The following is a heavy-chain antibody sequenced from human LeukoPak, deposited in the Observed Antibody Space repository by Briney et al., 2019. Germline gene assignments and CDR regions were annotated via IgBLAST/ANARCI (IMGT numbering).Heavy chain of an antibody. Sequence: GGSLRLSCAASGFTFSDYYMSWIRQAPGKGLEWVSYISSSGSTIYYADSVKGRFTISRDNSKNTLYLQMGSLRAEDMAVYYCARDMDESWSGALGYWGQGTLVTVSS. V-gene: IGHV3-11*04. D-gene: IGHD2-8*02. CDR1: GFTFSDYY. CDR2: ISSSGSTI. J-gene: IGHJ4*02. CDR3: ARDMDESWSGALGY.